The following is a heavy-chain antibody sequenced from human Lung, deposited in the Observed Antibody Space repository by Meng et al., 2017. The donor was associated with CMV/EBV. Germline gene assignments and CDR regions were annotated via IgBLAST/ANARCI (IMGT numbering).Heavy chain of an antibody. D-gene: IGHD3-3*01. J-gene: IGHJ6*02. CDR2: IYPGDSDT. Sequence: GEXXKISCKGSGYSFTSYWIGWVRQMPGKGLEWMGIIYPGDSDTRYSPSFQGQVTISADKSISTAYLQWSSLKASDTAMYYCARQGITIFGVDYYYYYGMDVWXQGTTVTVSS. CDR1: GYSFTSYW. V-gene: IGHV5-51*01. CDR3: ARQGITIFGVDYYYYYGMDV.